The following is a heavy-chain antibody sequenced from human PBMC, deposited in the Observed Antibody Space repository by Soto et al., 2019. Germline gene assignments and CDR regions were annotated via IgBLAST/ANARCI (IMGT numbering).Heavy chain of an antibody. Sequence: GSLRLSCAASGFTFTRYSMSWVRQAPGKGLEWVSAISGSGGSTYYADSVKGRFTISRDNSKNTLYLQMNSLRAEDTAVYYCAKDRDSSGWYDHGYWGQGTLVTVSS. V-gene: IGHV3-23*01. CDR1: GFTFTRYS. J-gene: IGHJ4*02. CDR2: ISGSGGST. CDR3: AKDRDSSGWYDHGY. D-gene: IGHD6-19*01.